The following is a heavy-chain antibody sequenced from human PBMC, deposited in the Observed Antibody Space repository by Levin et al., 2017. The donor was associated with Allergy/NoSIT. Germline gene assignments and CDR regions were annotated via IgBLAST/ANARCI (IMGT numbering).Heavy chain of an antibody. Sequence: GGSLRLSCAASGFTFSSYAMSWVRQAPGKGLEWVSAISGSGGSTYYADSVKGRFTISRDNSKNTLYLQMNSLRAEDTAVYYCAQSGSYYYYYGMDVWGQGTTVTVSS. V-gene: IGHV3-23*01. CDR2: ISGSGGST. CDR3: AQSGSYYYYYGMDV. J-gene: IGHJ6*02. CDR1: GFTFSSYA. D-gene: IGHD1-26*01.